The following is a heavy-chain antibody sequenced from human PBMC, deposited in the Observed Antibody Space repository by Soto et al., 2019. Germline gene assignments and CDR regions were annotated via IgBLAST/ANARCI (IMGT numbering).Heavy chain of an antibody. CDR2: ISSSSSTI. Sequence: PGGSLRLSCAASGFTFSSYSMNWVRQAPGKGLEWVSYISSSSSTIYYADSVKGRFTISRDNAKNSLYLQMSSLRAEDTAVYYCARRIATAGIRAFDIWGQGTMVTVS. V-gene: IGHV3-48*01. CDR3: ARRIATAGIRAFDI. J-gene: IGHJ3*02. D-gene: IGHD6-13*01. CDR1: GFTFSSYS.